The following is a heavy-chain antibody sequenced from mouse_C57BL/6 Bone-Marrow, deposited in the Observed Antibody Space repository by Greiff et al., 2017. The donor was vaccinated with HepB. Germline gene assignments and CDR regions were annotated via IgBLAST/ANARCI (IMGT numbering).Heavy chain of an antibody. CDR3: ARYYGSSHPYYFDY. V-gene: IGHV1-81*01. CDR1: GYTFTSYG. Sequence: VQGVESGAELARPGASVKLSCKASGYTFTSYGISWVKQRTGQGLEWIGEIYPRSGNTYYNEKFKGKATLTADKSSSTAYMELRSLTSEDSAVYFCARYYGSSHPYYFDYWGQGTTLTVSS. J-gene: IGHJ2*01. D-gene: IGHD1-1*01. CDR2: IYPRSGNT.